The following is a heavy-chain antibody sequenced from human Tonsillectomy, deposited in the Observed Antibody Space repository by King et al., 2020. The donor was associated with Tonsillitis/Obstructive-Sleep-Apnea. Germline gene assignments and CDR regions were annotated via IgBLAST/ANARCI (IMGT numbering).Heavy chain of an antibody. J-gene: IGHJ3*02. D-gene: IGHD6-13*01. CDR1: GFSFEDYA. CDR3: TKXLIIXVXGTPGDAFDI. V-gene: IGHV3-9*01. Sequence: VQLVESGGGLVQPGRSLRLSCVASGFSFEDYAMYWVRQAPGKGLEWVSGISWNSGSLVYADSVKGRFTIXRDNAKNSLXLQMNSLRAEDTALYYCTKXLIIXVXGTPGDAFDIWGXXXMVTVSS. CDR2: ISWNSGSL.